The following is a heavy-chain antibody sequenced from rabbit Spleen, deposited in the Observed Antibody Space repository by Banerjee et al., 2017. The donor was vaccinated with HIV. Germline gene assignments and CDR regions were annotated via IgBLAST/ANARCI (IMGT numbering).Heavy chain of an antibody. V-gene: IGHV1S45*01. D-gene: IGHD7-1*01. CDR3: VRYDSTTYYANL. Sequence: QEQLEESGGDLVKPGASLTLTCKASGFPFSNKAVMCWVRQAPGKGLEWIACINAVTGKAVYASWAKGRFTISKTSSTTVTLQVTSLTDADTATYFCVRYDSTTYYANLWGPGTLVTVS. J-gene: IGHJ4*01. CDR1: GFPFSNKAV. CDR2: INAVTGKA.